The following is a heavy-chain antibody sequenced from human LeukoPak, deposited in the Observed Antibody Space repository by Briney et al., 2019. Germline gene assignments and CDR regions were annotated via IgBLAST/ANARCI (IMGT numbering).Heavy chain of an antibody. CDR1: GGTFSSYA. D-gene: IGHD2-2*01. V-gene: IGHV1-69*13. J-gene: IGHJ5*02. CDR3: ARDRWDIVVVLNWFDR. CDR2: IIPIFGKA. Sequence: SVKVSCKASGGTFSSYAISWLRQAPGQGLEWMGGIIPIFGKANYAQKFQGRVTITADESTCTAYMKLSSLRSEDTAVYYCARDRWDIVVVLNWFDRWGPGTLVTVSS.